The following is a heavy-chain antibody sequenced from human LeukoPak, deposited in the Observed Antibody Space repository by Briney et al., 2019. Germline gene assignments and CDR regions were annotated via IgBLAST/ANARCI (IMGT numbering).Heavy chain of an antibody. D-gene: IGHD4-23*01. V-gene: IGHV4-31*03. J-gene: IGHJ3*02. CDR2: IYYSGST. CDR1: GGSISSGGYY. CDR3: ARVTRSVGNAFDI. Sequence: PSETLSLTCTVSGGSISSGGYYWSLIRQHPGKGLEWIGYIYYSGSTYYNPSLKSRVTISVDTSKNQFSLKLSSVTAADTAVYYCARVTRSVGNAFDIWGQGTMVTVSS.